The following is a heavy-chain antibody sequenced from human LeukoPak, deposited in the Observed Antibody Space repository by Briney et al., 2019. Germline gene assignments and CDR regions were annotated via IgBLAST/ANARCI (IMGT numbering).Heavy chain of an antibody. CDR2: ISSSGSAM. V-gene: IGHV3-11*01. J-gene: IGHJ3*02. CDR3: ARDVGYRFAQMFFDI. D-gene: IGHD5-18*01. Sequence: PGGSLRLSCAASGFTFSDYYMSWIRQSPGKGLEWISYISSSGSAMYYADSVKGRFTISRDNAKNSLYLQMNSLRAEDTAMYYCARDVGYRFAQMFFDIWGQGTMVTVSS. CDR1: GFTFSDYY.